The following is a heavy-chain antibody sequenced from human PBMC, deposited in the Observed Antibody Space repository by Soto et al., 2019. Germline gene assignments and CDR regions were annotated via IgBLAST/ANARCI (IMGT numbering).Heavy chain of an antibody. J-gene: IGHJ6*03. D-gene: IGHD3-10*02. Sequence: EVQLVESGGGLVQPGGSLRLSCAASGFTVSSNYMSWVRQAPGKGLEWVSVIYSGGSTYYADSVKGRFTISRHNSKNTLYLQMNSLRAEDTAVYYCASGGTYVGDYYYYYMDVWGKGTTVTVSS. CDR2: IYSGGST. V-gene: IGHV3-53*04. CDR3: ASGGTYVGDYYYYYMDV. CDR1: GFTVSSNY.